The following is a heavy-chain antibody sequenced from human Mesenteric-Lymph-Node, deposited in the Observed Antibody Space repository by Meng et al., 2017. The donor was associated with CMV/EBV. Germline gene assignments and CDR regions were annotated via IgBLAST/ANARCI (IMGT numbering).Heavy chain of an antibody. CDR1: ESIFSIYP. CDR2: IKQDGSEK. D-gene: IGHD6-13*01. V-gene: IGHV3-7*01. Sequence: GESLKISCAASESIFSIYPMNWVRQAPGKGLEWVANIKQDGSEKYYVDSVKGRFTISRDNAKNSLYLQMNSLRAEDTAVYYCARVGPYSSSWYAAVYYYGMDVWGQGTTVTVSS. J-gene: IGHJ6*02. CDR3: ARVGPYSSSWYAAVYYYGMDV.